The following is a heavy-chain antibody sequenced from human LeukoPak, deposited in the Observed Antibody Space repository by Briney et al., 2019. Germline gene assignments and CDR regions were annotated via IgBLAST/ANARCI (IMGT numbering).Heavy chain of an antibody. CDR1: GFTFSSYG. V-gene: IGHV3-30*02. CDR3: AIGPYYDSSGYYQGFDY. J-gene: IGHJ4*02. Sequence: GGSLRLSCAASGFTFSSYGMHWVRQAPGKELEWVAFIRYDGSNKYYADSVKGRFTISRDNSKNTLYLQMNSLRAEDTAVYYCAIGPYYDSSGYYQGFDYWGQGTLVTVSS. D-gene: IGHD3-22*01. CDR2: IRYDGSNK.